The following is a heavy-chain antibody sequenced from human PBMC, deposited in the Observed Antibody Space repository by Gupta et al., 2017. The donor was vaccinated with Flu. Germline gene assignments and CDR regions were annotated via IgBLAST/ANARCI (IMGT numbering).Heavy chain of an antibody. CDR2: ISWNSGGI. V-gene: IGHV3-9*01. CDR1: GFTFGDYA. J-gene: IGHJ4*02. CDR3: TRFICGAGSCYSDH. D-gene: IGHD2-15*01. Sequence: EVQLVESGGGLVQPGRSLRLSCAASGFTFGDYAMNWVRQAPGKGLEWVSGISWNSGGIGYADSVKGRFTISRDNAKNSLYLQMNSLRGEDTALYYCTRFICGAGSCYSDHWGQGILVTVSS.